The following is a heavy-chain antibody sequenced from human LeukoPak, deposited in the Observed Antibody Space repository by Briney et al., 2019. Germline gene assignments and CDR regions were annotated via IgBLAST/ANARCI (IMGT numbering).Heavy chain of an antibody. J-gene: IGHJ4*02. D-gene: IGHD3-9*01. CDR1: GFTFTDFY. CDR3: ARDLDWGPDY. Sequence: ASVKVSCKATGFTFTDFYMHWIRQAPGQGLEWMGWIHTRSGGTNSAQKFQDRLTMTRDTSISTIYMELNSLRSDDTAVYYCARDLDWGPDYWGQGTLVTVSP. CDR2: IHTRSGGT. V-gene: IGHV1-2*02.